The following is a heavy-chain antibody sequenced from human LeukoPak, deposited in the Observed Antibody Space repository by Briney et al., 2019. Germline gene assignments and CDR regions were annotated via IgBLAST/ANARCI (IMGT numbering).Heavy chain of an antibody. CDR1: GLTVSSNY. CDR3: ASKLTTGY. J-gene: IGHJ4*02. V-gene: IGHV3-66*01. D-gene: IGHD4-17*01. Sequence: GGSLRLSCVVSGLTVSSNYMSWVRQAPGKGLEWVSVIYSGGTTNYADSVKGRFFVYRDNSKNTLYLQMNSLRAEDTAVYYCASKLTTGYWGQETLVTVSS. CDR2: IYSGGTT.